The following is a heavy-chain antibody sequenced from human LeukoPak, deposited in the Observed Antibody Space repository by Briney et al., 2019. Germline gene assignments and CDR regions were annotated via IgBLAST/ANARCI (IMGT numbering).Heavy chain of an antibody. CDR2: INSDGSST. J-gene: IGHJ4*02. CDR3: ARARYYDSSGYYS. V-gene: IGHV3-74*01. D-gene: IGHD3-22*01. CDR1: GFTLSSFE. Sequence: GGPLRLSCAASGFTLSSFEMNWLRQAPGKGLVWVSRINSDGSSTGYADSVKGRFTISRDNAKNTLYLQMNSLRAEDTALYYCARARYYDSSGYYSWGQGTLVTVSS.